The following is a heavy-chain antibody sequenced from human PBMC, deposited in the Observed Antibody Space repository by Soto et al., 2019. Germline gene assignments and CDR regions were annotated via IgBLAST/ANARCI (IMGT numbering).Heavy chain of an antibody. Sequence: RLSNAASDFTFRDYAIRWIRKAPGKGLEWVAVISYDGSNKYYADSVKCRVTISRDNSKNTLYLQMNSLRAEDTAVYYCARDRWRLMIVAGFGFWGQGTLVSVSS. CDR1: DFTFRDYA. J-gene: IGHJ4*02. D-gene: IGHD3-22*01. V-gene: IGHV3-30-3*01. CDR3: ARDRWRLMIVAGFGF. CDR2: ISYDGSNK.